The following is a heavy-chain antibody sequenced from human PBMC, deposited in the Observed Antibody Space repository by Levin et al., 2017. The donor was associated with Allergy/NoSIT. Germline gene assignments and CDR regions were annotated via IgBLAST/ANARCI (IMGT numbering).Heavy chain of an antibody. CDR3: ARVLVPAAMVRWFDP. Sequence: GESLKISCKASGYTFTGYYMHWVRQAPGQGLEWMGWINPNSGGTNYAQKFQGRVTMTRDTSISTAYMELSRLRSDDTAVYYCARVLVPAAMVRWFDPWGQGTLVTVSS. D-gene: IGHD2-2*01. V-gene: IGHV1-2*02. CDR1: GYTFTGYY. CDR2: INPNSGGT. J-gene: IGHJ5*02.